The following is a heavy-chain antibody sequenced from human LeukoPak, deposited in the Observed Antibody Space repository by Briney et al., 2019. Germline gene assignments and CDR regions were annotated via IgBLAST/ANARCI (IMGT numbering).Heavy chain of an antibody. CDR2: ISASGST. V-gene: IGHV4-4*09. Sequence: SETLSLTCTVSGGPISSYYWSWIRQPPGKGLEWIGYISASGSTNYNPSLKSRVTISVDTSKNQFSLKLSSVTAADTVVYYCARQIVVAPATMGFVGYNWFDPWGQGTLVTVSS. CDR3: ARQIVVAPATMGFVGYNWFDP. D-gene: IGHD2-2*01. CDR1: GGPISSYY. J-gene: IGHJ5*02.